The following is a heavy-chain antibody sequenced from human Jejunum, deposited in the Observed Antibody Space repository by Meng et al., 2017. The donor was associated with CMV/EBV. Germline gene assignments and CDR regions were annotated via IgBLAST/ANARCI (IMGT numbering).Heavy chain of an antibody. Sequence: VSCKASGYPFTGFYIHWVRQAPGPGPEWMGRINTHSGDANYAQKFQGRVTMTRDTSISTAYLDLSRLKSDDTAVYYCVKALGVASTFWGQGTLVTVSS. CDR3: VKALGVASTF. CDR1: GYPFTGFY. CDR2: INTHSGDA. J-gene: IGHJ4*02. D-gene: IGHD5-12*01. V-gene: IGHV1-2*06.